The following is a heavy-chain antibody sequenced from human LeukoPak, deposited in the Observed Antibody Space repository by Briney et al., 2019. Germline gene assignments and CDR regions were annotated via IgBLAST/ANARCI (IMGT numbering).Heavy chain of an antibody. J-gene: IGHJ5*02. Sequence: PGGSLRLSCAASGFTFSDYYMSWIRQAPGKGLEWVSYISSSGSTIYYADSVKGRFTISRDNAKNSLYLQMNSLRAEDTAVYYCARDKDERHYDFWSAVGVFDPWGQGTLVTVSS. V-gene: IGHV3-11*01. CDR3: ARDKDERHYDFWSAVGVFDP. D-gene: IGHD3-3*01. CDR2: ISSSGSTI. CDR1: GFTFSDYY.